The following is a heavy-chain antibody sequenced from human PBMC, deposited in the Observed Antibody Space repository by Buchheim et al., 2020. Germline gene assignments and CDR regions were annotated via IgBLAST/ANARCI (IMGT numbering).Heavy chain of an antibody. J-gene: IGHJ4*02. Sequence: QVQLVQSGAEVKKPGASVKVSCKASGYTFTSYYMHWVRQAPGQGLEWMGIINPSVGSTSYAQKFQGKRTTTRERTTSTSHMELSSLRSEDTAVYYCARDRAVIAAAGISYWGQGTL. CDR1: GYTFTSYY. V-gene: IGHV1-46*01. CDR2: INPSVGST. D-gene: IGHD6-13*01. CDR3: ARDRAVIAAAGISY.